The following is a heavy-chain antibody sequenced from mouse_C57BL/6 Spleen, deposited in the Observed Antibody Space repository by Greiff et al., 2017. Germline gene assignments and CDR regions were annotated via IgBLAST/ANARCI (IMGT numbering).Heavy chain of an antibody. CDR3: ARGGRFAY. CDR2: ISSGSSTL. D-gene: IGHD1-1*02. CDR1: GFTFSDYG. Sequence: EVMLVESGGGLVKPGGSLKLSCAASGFTFSDYGMHWVRQAPEKGLEWVAYISSGSSTLYYADTVKGRFTISRDNAKNTLFLQMTSLRSEDTAMYYCARGGRFAYGGQGTLVTVSA. J-gene: IGHJ3*01. V-gene: IGHV5-17*01.